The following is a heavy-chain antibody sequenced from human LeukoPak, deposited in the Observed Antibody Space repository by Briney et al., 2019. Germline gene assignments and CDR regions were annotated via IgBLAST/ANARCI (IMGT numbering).Heavy chain of an antibody. J-gene: IGHJ4*02. CDR2: ISSISHYI. D-gene: IGHD3-22*01. CDR1: GFTFSSYS. V-gene: IGHV3-21*01. CDR3: TRDYYDSSGLPFDY. Sequence: GGSLRLSCAASGFTFSSYSMNWVRQAPGKGLEWVSSISSISHYIYYADSVKGRFTISRDNAKNSLYLQMNSLRAEDTALYYCTRDYYDSSGLPFDYWGQGTLVTVSS.